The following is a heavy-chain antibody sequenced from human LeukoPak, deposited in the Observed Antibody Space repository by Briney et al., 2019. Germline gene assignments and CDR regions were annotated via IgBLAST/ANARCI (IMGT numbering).Heavy chain of an antibody. Sequence: RLAPRKSLEWAAVVSYDVSNKFYADSVKGRFTISKDNSKNTLYLQMNSLRAEDTAVYYCAKPTSGRYYRWDFDYWGQGTLVTVSS. CDR3: AKPTSGRYYRWDFDY. CDR2: VSYDVSNK. V-gene: IGHV3-30*18. D-gene: IGHD1-26*01. J-gene: IGHJ4*02.